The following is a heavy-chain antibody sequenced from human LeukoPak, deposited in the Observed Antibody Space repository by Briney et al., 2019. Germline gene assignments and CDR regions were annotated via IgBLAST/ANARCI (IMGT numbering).Heavy chain of an antibody. CDR2: IYYSGST. D-gene: IGHD3-3*01. CDR3: ARHEYDFWSGYYKRGFDY. V-gene: IGHV4-39*01. Sequence: PSETLSLTCNVSGGSISSSSYYWGWIRQPPGKGLEWIGSIYYSGSTYYNPSLKSRVTISVDTSKNQFSLKLSSVTAADTAVYYCARHEYDFWSGYYKRGFDYWGQGTLVTVSS. CDR1: GGSISSSSYY. J-gene: IGHJ4*02.